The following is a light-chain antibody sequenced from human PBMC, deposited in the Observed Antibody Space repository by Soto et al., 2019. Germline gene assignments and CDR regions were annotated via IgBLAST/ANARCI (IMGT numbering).Light chain of an antibody. J-gene: IGLJ2*01. Sequence: QSVLTQPPSASGSPGQSVTISCTGTSSDVGGYNYVSWYQQHPGKAPKLMIFEVSKRPSGVPDRFSGSKSGNTASLTVSGLQAEDEADYYCAAWDDSLNGYVVFGGGTKVTVL. CDR3: AAWDDSLNGYVV. CDR2: EVS. V-gene: IGLV2-8*01. CDR1: SSDVGGYNY.